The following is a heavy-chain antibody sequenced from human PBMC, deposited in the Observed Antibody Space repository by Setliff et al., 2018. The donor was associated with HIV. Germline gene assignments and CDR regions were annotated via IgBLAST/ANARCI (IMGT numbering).Heavy chain of an antibody. CDR3: ARHRGGIAARPNYYYYYYYMDV. V-gene: IGHV4-59*08. CDR2: IYYSGST. CDR1: GGSISSYY. Sequence: SETLSLTCTVSGGSISSYYWSWIRRPPGKGLEWIGYIYYSGSTNYNPSLKSRVTISVDTSKNQFSLKLSSVTAADTAVYYCARHRGGIAARPNYYYYYYYMDVWGKGTTVTVSS. J-gene: IGHJ6*03. D-gene: IGHD6-6*01.